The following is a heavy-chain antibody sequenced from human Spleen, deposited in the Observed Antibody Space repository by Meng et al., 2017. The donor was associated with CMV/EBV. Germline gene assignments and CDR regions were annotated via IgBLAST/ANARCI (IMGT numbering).Heavy chain of an antibody. CDR3: ARDIGTGSEYFYYYAMDF. CDR1: GFIFSYYG. D-gene: IGHD2-8*02. CDR2: ISSSGTYI. J-gene: IGHJ6*02. V-gene: IGHV3-21*01. Sequence: GESLKISCAASGFIFSYYGMSWVRQAPGKGLEWVSSISSSGTYIYYADTVKGRFTISRGNAKNTLYLQMNSLRADDTAVYYCARDIGTGSEYFYYYAMDFWGQGTTVTVSS.